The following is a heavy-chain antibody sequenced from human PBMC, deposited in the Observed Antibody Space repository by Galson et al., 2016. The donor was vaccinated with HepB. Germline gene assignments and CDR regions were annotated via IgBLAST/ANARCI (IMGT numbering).Heavy chain of an antibody. CDR2: IYDGGNT. Sequence: TLSLTCTVSGGSISSGGYCWSWIRQHPGKGLEWIGYIYDGGNTYYSPSLKSRVTISVDTSKNQVSLKVRSVTAADSAVYYCARARSAVTAYLDYWGQGTLVTVSS. V-gene: IGHV4-31*03. CDR1: GGSISSGGYC. CDR3: ARARSAVTAYLDY. D-gene: IGHD2-21*02. J-gene: IGHJ4*02.